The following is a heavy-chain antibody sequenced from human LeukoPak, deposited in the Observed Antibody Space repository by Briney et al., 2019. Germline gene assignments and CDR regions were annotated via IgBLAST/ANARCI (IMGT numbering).Heavy chain of an antibody. CDR3: ARGLSWNYGWFDP. CDR2: ISGSGGST. V-gene: IGHV3-23*01. J-gene: IGHJ5*02. CDR1: GFTFSSYA. Sequence: GGSLRLSCAASGFTFSSYAMSWVRQAPGKGLEWVSAISGSGGSTYYADSVKGRFTISRDNAKNSLYLQMNSLRAEDTAVYYCARGLSWNYGWFDPWGQGTLVTASS. D-gene: IGHD1-7*01.